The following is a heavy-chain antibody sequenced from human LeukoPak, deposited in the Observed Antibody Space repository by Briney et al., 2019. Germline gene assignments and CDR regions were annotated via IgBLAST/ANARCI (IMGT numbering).Heavy chain of an antibody. CDR2: ISSRSSYI. D-gene: IGHD6-19*01. CDR1: GFTFSAHS. J-gene: IGHJ4*02. Sequence: GGSLRLSCAASGFTFSAHSMNWVRQAPGKGLEWVASISSRSSYIYYGGSVKGRFTVSSDNARNSVYLQMNSLRVEDTAVYYCVRRAVSGEEALDFDYWGQGTLVTVSS. CDR3: VRRAVSGEEALDFDY. V-gene: IGHV3-21*01.